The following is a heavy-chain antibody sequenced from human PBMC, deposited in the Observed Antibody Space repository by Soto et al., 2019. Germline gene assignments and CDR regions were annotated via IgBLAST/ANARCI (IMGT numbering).Heavy chain of an antibody. CDR3: ASTGNYGSGTSFRVDY. CDR1: GYTFTGYY. CDR2: IDPNSGGT. V-gene: IGHV1-2*02. D-gene: IGHD3-10*01. J-gene: IGHJ4*02. Sequence: ASVKVSCKASGYTFTGYYVHWVRQAPGQGLEWMGWIDPNSGGTIYPQKFQGRVTMTRDTSISTAYMELRSLRFDDTAVYYCASTGNYGSGTSFRVDYWGQGTLVTVSS.